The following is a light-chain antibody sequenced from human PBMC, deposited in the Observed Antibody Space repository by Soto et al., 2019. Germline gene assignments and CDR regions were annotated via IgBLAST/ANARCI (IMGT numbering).Light chain of an antibody. J-gene: IGKJ3*01. CDR2: AAS. CDR3: QQSYTKT. CDR1: QNITTY. V-gene: IGKV1-39*01. Sequence: DIQMTQSPSSLSASVGDRVTISCRASQNITTYLNWYQQMPGKAPKLLIFAASRLQSGVPSRFRGSGSGTDFTLTISSLQPEDFATYYCQQSYTKTFGPGTKVDIK.